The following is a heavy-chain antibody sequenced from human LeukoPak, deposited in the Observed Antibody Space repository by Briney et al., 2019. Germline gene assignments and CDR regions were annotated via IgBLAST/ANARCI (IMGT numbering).Heavy chain of an antibody. Sequence: GESLKISCKGSGYSFTSYWIGWVRQMPRKGLEWMGIIYPGDSDTRYSPSFQGQVTISADKSISTAYLQWSSLKASDTAMYYCASGSSYGDYVGNYFDYWGQGTLVTVSS. CDR2: IYPGDSDT. D-gene: IGHD4-17*01. J-gene: IGHJ4*02. CDR1: GYSFTSYW. V-gene: IGHV5-51*01. CDR3: ASGSSYGDYVGNYFDY.